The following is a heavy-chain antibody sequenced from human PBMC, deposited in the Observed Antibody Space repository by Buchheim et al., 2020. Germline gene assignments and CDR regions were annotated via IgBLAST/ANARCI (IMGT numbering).Heavy chain of an antibody. CDR3: AGGKGSTPVGGAYSYYFEF. V-gene: IGHV1-8*01. CDR2: INPISANT. Sequence: QVQLVQSGAEVKKPGASVKVSCKASGYSFTSYDINWVRQAAGQGLEWMGWINPISANTGYAQKFQGRVTMTKDTSISTAYMELTSLRSEDTAVYYCAGGKGSTPVGGAYSYYFEFWGQGTL. CDR1: GYSFTSYD. J-gene: IGHJ4*02. D-gene: IGHD1-26*01.